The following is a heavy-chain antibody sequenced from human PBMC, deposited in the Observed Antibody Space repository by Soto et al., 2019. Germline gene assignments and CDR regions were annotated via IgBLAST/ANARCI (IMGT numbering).Heavy chain of an antibody. D-gene: IGHD2-2*01. Sequence: GASVKVSCKASGGTFSSYAISWVRQAPGQGLEWMGGIVPVFGPANYAQKFQGRVTITADESTSTAYMELSSLRSEDTAVYYCARDRAALVPGALPYNWFDPWGQGTLVTVSS. J-gene: IGHJ5*02. CDR3: ARDRAALVPGALPYNWFDP. CDR2: IVPVFGPA. CDR1: GGTFSSYA. V-gene: IGHV1-69*13.